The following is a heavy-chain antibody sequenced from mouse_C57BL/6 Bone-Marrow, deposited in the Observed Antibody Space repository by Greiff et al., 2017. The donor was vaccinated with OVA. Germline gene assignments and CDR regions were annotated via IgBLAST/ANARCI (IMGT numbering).Heavy chain of an antibody. J-gene: IGHJ3*01. Sequence: QVQLQQSGAELVKPGASVKISCKASGYAFSSYWMNWVKQRPGKGLEWIGQIYPGDGDTNYNGKFKGKATLTADKSSSTAYMQLSSLTSVDSAVYFCARGGLDGPGGFAYWGQGTLVTVSA. V-gene: IGHV1-80*01. D-gene: IGHD2-3*01. CDR2: IYPGDGDT. CDR3: ARGGLDGPGGFAY. CDR1: GYAFSSYW.